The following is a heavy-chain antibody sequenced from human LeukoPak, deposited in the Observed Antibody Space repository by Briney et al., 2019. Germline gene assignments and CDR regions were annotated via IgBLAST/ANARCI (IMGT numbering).Heavy chain of an antibody. CDR1: GGTFSSYA. CDR3: ARESRPYSSSYSPFDY. J-gene: IGHJ4*02. CDR2: IIPIFGTA. V-gene: IGHV1-69*05. Sequence: SVKVSCKASGGTFSSYAISWVRQAPGQGLEWMGGIIPIFGTANYAQKFQGRVTITTDESTSTAYMELSSLRSEDTAVYYCARESRPYSSSYSPFDYWGQGTLVTVSS. D-gene: IGHD6-13*01.